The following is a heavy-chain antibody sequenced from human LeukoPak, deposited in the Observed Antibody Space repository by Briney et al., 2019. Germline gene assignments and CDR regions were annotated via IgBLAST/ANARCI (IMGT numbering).Heavy chain of an antibody. Sequence: SETLSLTCTVSGGSISSYYWSWIRQPPGKGLEWIGEINHSGSTNYNPSLKSRVTISVDTSKNQFSLKLSSVTAADTAVYYCARKLVLLWFGELKGYYFDYWGQGTLVTVSS. D-gene: IGHD3-10*01. CDR1: GGSISSYY. CDR2: INHSGST. V-gene: IGHV4-34*01. J-gene: IGHJ4*02. CDR3: ARKLVLLWFGELKGYYFDY.